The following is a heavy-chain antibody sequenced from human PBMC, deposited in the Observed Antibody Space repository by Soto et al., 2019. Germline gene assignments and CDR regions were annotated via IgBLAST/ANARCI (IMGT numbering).Heavy chain of an antibody. J-gene: IGHJ4*02. CDR3: ASGGGNSPGPFFPVVY. CDR2: INAGNGNT. D-gene: IGHD2-21*02. V-gene: IGHV1-3*01. CDR1: GYTFTSYA. Sequence: GASVKVSCKASGYTFTSYAMHWVRQAPGQRLEWMGWINAGNGNTKYSQKFQGRVTITRDTSASTAYMELSSLRSEDTAVYYCASGGGNSPGPFFPVVYWGQGTLVTVSS.